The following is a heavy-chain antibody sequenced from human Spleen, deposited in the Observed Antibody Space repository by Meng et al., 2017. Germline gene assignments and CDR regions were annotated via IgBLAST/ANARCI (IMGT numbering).Heavy chain of an antibody. Sequence: ASVKVSCKASGYTFTSYGISWVRQAPGQGLEWMGWISAYNGNTNYAQKLQGRVTMTTDTSTSTAYMELRSLRSDDTAVYYCARDGGDIVVVVAATDPENYYYYYGMDVWGQGTTVTVSS. CDR3: ARDGGDIVVVVAATDPENYYYYYGMDV. CDR2: ISAYNGNT. J-gene: IGHJ6*02. CDR1: GYTFTSYG. D-gene: IGHD2-15*01. V-gene: IGHV1-18*01.